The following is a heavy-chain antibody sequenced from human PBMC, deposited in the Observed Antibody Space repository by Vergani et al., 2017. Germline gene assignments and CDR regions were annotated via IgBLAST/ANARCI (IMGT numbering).Heavy chain of an antibody. J-gene: IGHJ3*02. V-gene: IGHV1-46*01. D-gene: IGHD1-26*01. CDR1: GYTFTSYY. CDR2: INPSGGST. Sequence: QVQLVQSGAEVKKPGASVKVSCKASGYTFTSYYMHWVRQAPGQGLEWMGIINPSGGSTSYAQKFQVRVTMTRDTSTSTVYMELSSLRSEDTAVYYCARAGWELYDAFDIWGQGTMVTVSS. CDR3: ARAGWELYDAFDI.